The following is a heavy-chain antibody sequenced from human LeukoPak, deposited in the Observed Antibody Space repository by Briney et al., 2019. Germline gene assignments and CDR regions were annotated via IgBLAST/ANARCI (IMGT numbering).Heavy chain of an antibody. D-gene: IGHD3-10*01. CDR3: AKRGTGGYYFDY. CDR2: ISYDGSNK. V-gene: IGHV3-30*18. J-gene: IGHJ4*02. CDR1: GFTFSSYG. Sequence: GGSLRLSCAASGFTFSSYGMHWVRQAPGKGLEWVAVISYDGSNKYYADSVKGRFTISRDNSKNTLYLQVNSLRAEDTAVYYCAKRGTGGYYFDYWGQGTLATVSS.